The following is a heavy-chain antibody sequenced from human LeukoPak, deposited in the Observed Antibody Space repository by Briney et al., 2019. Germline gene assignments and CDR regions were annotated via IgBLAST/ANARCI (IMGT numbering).Heavy chain of an antibody. J-gene: IGHJ2*01. V-gene: IGHV3-33*06. CDR1: GFSFSDYG. CDR2: IWYDGSIK. Sequence: GGSLGLSCAASGFSFSDYGVHWVRQAPGKGLEWVAVIWYDGSIKYYRDSVKGRLTISRDNSRNTVYLQMNNLRAEDTAVYYCVKGFNWYFDLWGRGTLVTVSS. CDR3: VKGFNWYFDL.